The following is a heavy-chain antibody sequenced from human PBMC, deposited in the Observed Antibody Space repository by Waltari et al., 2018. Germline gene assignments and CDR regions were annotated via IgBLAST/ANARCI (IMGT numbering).Heavy chain of an antibody. CDR1: GFTFNNYV. J-gene: IGHJ4*02. CDR2: ISATGGTT. CDR3: ARKNSSTWPAFDY. D-gene: IGHD6-13*01. Sequence: VQLLESGGGLVQPGGSLRLSCAVSGFTFNNYVMTWVRQAPGKGLEWVSSISATGGTTYYADSVKGRFTISRDNSKTTVFLQMKSLGAEDTAMYYCARKNSSTWPAFDYWGQGLLVTVSS. V-gene: IGHV3-23*01.